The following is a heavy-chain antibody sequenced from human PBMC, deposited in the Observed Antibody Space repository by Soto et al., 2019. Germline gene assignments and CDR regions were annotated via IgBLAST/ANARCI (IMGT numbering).Heavy chain of an antibody. J-gene: IGHJ5*02. CDR1: GYPVTSYG. D-gene: IGHD2-2*01. Sequence: GASVKVSCKASGYPVTSYGISWVQQAPGQGLEWMGWINTYNGNTNYAQKLQGRVTMTTDTSTSTAYMELRSLRSDDTAVYYCARDPVRPAWIDPWGQGALVTVSS. V-gene: IGHV1-18*01. CDR2: INTYNGNT. CDR3: ARDPVRPAWIDP.